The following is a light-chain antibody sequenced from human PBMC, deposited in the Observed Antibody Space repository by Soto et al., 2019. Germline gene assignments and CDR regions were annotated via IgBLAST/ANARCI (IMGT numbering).Light chain of an antibody. CDR2: GAS. Sequence: IVLTQSPATLSLSPGERATLSCRASQSVSKYFAWYQQKPGQAPRLLIYGASNRATGIPARFSGSGSGTDFTLTISSLEPEDFAVYYCQQRSNWPRTFGQGTKVDI. CDR1: QSVSKY. CDR3: QQRSNWPRT. J-gene: IGKJ1*01. V-gene: IGKV3-11*01.